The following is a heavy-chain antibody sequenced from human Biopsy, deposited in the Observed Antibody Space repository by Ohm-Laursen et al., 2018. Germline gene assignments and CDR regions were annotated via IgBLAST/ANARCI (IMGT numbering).Heavy chain of an antibody. CDR2: ISNDGDIK. D-gene: IGHD3-22*01. CDR3: AKDQFPYTSGYSSVFEY. Sequence: SLRLSCAASGFTFSSYGMHWVRQAPGKGLEWVSLISNDGDIKYSADSMEDRFTISRDNSRNTLFLQMNSLKAEDTAVYYCAKDQFPYTSGYSSVFEYWGQGTLVTVSS. V-gene: IGHV3-30*18. CDR1: GFTFSSYG. J-gene: IGHJ4*02.